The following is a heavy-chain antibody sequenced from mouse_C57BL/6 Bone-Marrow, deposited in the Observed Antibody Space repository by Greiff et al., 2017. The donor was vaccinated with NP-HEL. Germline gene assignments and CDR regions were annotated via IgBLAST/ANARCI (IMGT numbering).Heavy chain of an antibody. CDR2: ISSGGSYT. V-gene: IGHV5-6*01. CDR1: GFTFSSYG. D-gene: IGHD2-2*01. Sequence: EVKLMESGGDLVKPGGSLKLSCAASGFTFSSYGMSWVRQTPDKRLEWVATISSGGSYTYYPDSVKGRFTISRDNAKNTLYLQMSSLKSEDTAMYYCARTFYYGYYFDYWGQGTTLTVSS. CDR3: ARTFYYGYYFDY. J-gene: IGHJ2*01.